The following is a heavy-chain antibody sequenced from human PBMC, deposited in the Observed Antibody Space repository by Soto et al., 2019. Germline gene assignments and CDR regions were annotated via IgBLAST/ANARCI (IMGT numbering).Heavy chain of an antibody. CDR2: IYYSGST. CDR1: GGSITSGAYY. Sequence: QVQMQESGPGLVKPSQTLSLTCTVSGGSITSGAYYWSWIRHHPGKGLEWIGHIYYSGSTDYNPSLKSRVTISGDASKNQFSLKLTSVTAADTAVYYCARDRRRLGYFDYWGQGTLVTVSS. V-gene: IGHV4-31*03. D-gene: IGHD3-16*01. CDR3: ARDRRRLGYFDY. J-gene: IGHJ4*02.